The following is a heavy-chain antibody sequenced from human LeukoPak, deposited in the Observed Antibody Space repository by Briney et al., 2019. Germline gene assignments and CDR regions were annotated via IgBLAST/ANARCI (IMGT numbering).Heavy chain of an antibody. CDR1: GFTFSTYA. D-gene: IGHD3-9*01. J-gene: IGHJ4*02. CDR3: ARGGDILTGYYWYFDY. V-gene: IGHV3-23*01. CDR2: ISGSSGIST. Sequence: GGSLRLSCAVSGFTFSTYAMTWGRHAPGEGLQWVSSISGSSGISTYYADSAKGRFTISRDNSKNTLYLQMHSLRAEDTAVYYCARGGDILTGYYWYFDYWGQGTLVTVSS.